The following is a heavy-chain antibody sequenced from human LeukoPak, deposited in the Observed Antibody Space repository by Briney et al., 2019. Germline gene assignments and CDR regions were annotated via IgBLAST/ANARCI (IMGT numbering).Heavy chain of an antibody. V-gene: IGHV4-59*01. J-gene: IGHJ3*02. CDR2: IYYSGST. D-gene: IGHD2-21*02. Sequence: PSETLSLTCTVSGGSISSYYWSWIRQPPGKGLEWIGYIYYSGSTNYNPSLKSRVTISVDTSKNQFSLKLSSVTAADTAVYYCARDSVVVVTAIRSLVFFDIWGQGTMVTVSS. CDR1: GGSISSYY. CDR3: ARDSVVVVTAIRSLVFFDI.